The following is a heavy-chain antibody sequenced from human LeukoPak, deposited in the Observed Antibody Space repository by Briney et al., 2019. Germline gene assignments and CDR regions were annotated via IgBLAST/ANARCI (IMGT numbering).Heavy chain of an antibody. CDR1: GGSISSSSYY. CDR2: INHSGST. V-gene: IGHV4-39*07. J-gene: IGHJ6*03. CDR3: ARAWDDFWSGYGFPHHYYMDV. Sequence: SETLSLTCTVSGGSISSSSYYWGWIRQPPGKGLEWIGEINHSGSTNYNPSLKIRVTISVDTSKNQFSLKLSSVTASDTAVYYCARAWDDFWSGYGFPHHYYMDVWGKGTTVTVSS. D-gene: IGHD3-3*01.